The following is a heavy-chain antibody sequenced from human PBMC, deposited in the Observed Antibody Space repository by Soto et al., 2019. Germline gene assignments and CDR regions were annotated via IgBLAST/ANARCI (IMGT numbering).Heavy chain of an antibody. J-gene: IGHJ6*02. Sequence: PSETLSLTCTVSGGSISSYYWSWIRQPPGKGLEWIGYIYYSGSTNYNPSLKSRVTISVDTSKNQFSLKLSSVTAADTAVYYCARLRVATIFGGFYYYYGMDVWGQGTTVTVSS. V-gene: IGHV4-59*08. CDR1: GGSISSYY. CDR2: IYYSGST. D-gene: IGHD5-12*01. CDR3: ARLRVATIFGGFYYYYGMDV.